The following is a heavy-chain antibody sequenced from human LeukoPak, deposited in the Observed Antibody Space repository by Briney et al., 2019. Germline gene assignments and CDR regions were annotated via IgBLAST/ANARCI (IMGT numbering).Heavy chain of an antibody. J-gene: IGHJ6*03. Sequence: SETLSLTCTVSGGSISSYYWSWIRQPPGKGLEWIGYIYYSGSTNYNPSLKSRVTISVDTSKNQFSLKLSSVTAADTAVYYCARRRVLYYYMDVWGKGTTVTVSS. CDR3: ARRRVLYYYMDV. V-gene: IGHV4-59*12. CDR2: IYYSGST. CDR1: GGSISSYY.